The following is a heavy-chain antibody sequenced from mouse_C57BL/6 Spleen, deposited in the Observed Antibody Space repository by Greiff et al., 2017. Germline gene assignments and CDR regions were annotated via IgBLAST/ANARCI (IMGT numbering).Heavy chain of an antibody. CDR2: INPNNGGT. Sequence: VQLQQSGPELVKPGASVKIPCKASGYTFTDYNMDWVKQSHGKSLEWIGDINPNNGGTIYNQKFKGKATLTVDKSSSTAYMELRSLTSEDTAVYYCARGGYGNSRGFYYAMDYWGQGTSVTVSS. J-gene: IGHJ4*01. CDR3: ARGGYGNSRGFYYAMDY. D-gene: IGHD2-1*01. V-gene: IGHV1-18*01. CDR1: GYTFTDYN.